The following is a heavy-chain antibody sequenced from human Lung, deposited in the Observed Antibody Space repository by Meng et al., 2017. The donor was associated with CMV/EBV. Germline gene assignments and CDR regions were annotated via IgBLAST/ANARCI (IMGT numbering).Heavy chain of an antibody. V-gene: IGHV3-30*19. CDR3: ARIKPNYFDSIGFDY. CDR1: GFTFSDYV. J-gene: IGHJ4*02. D-gene: IGHD3-22*01. Sequence: GFTFSDYVMHWVRQAPDKGLEWVAFISYDGTHKFYADSVKGRFTISRDNSKSTLFLQMNSLRPEDTAVYYCARIKPNYFDSIGFDYWGQGTLVTVSS. CDR2: ISYDGTHK.